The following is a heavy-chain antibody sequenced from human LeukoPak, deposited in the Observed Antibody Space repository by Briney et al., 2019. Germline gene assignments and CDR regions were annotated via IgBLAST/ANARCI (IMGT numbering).Heavy chain of an antibody. CDR2: ISSSSSYI. D-gene: IGHD3-9*01. Sequence: GGSLRLSCAASGFTFSSYSMNWVRQAPGKGLEWVSSISSSSSYIYYADSVKGRFTISRDNAKNSLYLQMNSLRAEDTAVYYWARAGYDILTGYYSSVYWGQGTLVTVSS. CDR3: ARAGYDILTGYYSSVY. CDR1: GFTFSSYS. V-gene: IGHV3-21*01. J-gene: IGHJ4*02.